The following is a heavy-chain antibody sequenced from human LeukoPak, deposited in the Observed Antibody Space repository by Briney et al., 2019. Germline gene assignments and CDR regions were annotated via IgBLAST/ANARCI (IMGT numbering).Heavy chain of an antibody. CDR2: IKQDGSEK. CDR1: GFTFSNYW. D-gene: IGHD5-18*01. Sequence: GGSLRLSCEASGFTFSNYWMSWVRQAPGKGLEWVANIKQDGSEKSYVDSVKGRFTISRDNAKNSLYLQMNSLRAEDTAVYYCASQSYGRFDYWGQGTLVTVSS. J-gene: IGHJ4*02. V-gene: IGHV3-7*02. CDR3: ASQSYGRFDY.